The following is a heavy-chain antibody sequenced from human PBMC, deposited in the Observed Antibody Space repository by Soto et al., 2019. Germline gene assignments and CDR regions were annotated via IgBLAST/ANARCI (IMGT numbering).Heavy chain of an antibody. D-gene: IGHD6-13*01. J-gene: IGHJ4*02. CDR3: AIRTGLTATGTDS. CDR2: MGGNGAYT. Sequence: PGGSLRLSCAASGFSFRNYVISWVRQAPGKGLEWVSSMGGNGAYTYYADSVKGRFTISREKSKNTLYLQMNSLRAEDTAVYFCAIRTGLTATGTDSWGQGTVVTVSS. CDR1: GFSFRNYV. V-gene: IGHV3-23*01.